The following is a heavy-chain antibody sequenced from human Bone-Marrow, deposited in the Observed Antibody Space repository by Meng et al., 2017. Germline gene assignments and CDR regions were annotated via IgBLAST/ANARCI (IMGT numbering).Heavy chain of an antibody. CDR2: IYYSGST. J-gene: IGHJ5*02. CDR1: GGSISSSSYY. V-gene: IGHV4-39*07. CDR3: ARDCPSPFRWFDP. Sequence: QLPLTESGPGLVKPSETLSLPCTVSGGSISSSSYYWGWIRQPPGKGLEWIGSIYYSGSTYYNPSLKSRVTISVDTSKNQFSLKLSSVTAADTAVYYCARDCPSPFRWFDPWGQGTLVTVSS.